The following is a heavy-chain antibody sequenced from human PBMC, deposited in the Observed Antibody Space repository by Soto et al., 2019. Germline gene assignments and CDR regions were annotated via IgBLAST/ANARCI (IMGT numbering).Heavy chain of an antibody. CDR3: ARGYGDYEFAFDY. D-gene: IGHD4-17*01. J-gene: IGHJ4*02. V-gene: IGHV3-48*01. Sequence: HGGSLRLSCAACGFTFSRDSMNWVRQAPGKGLEWVSYISSSSSTIYYADSVKGRFTISRDNAKNSLYLQMNSLRAEDTAVYYCARGYGDYEFAFDYWGQGTLVTVSS. CDR1: GFTFSRDS. CDR2: ISSSSSTI.